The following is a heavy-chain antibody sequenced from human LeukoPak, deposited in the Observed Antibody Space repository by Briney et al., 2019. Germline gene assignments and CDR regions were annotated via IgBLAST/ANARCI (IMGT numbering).Heavy chain of an antibody. V-gene: IGHV4-59*08. J-gene: IGHJ4*02. CDR3: ARQAESRTAVAATGLYYFDY. CDR2: IYHSGNT. Sequence: PSETLSLTCNVSGASMSSNYWSWIRQPPGKGLEWIGYIYHSGNTNYSPSLESRVTMSVDESKNQFSLKVNFVSAADTAVYYCARQAESRTAVAATGLYYFDYWGQGTLVTVSS. D-gene: IGHD6-19*01. CDR1: GASMSSNY.